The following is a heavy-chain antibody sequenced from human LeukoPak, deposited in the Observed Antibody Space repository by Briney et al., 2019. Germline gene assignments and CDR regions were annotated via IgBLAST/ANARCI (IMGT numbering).Heavy chain of an antibody. D-gene: IGHD3-10*02. CDR1: GYDFTSYW. V-gene: IGHV5-51*01. Sequence: GESLKISCKGSGYDFTSYWIGWVRQLPGKGLEWMGVIYPGDSDTRYSPSFQGQVTISADKFISTAYLQWSSLKASDTAIYYCARRNGACSGSNYHFDYWGRGTLVTVSS. CDR2: IYPGDSDT. CDR3: ARRNGACSGSNYHFDY. J-gene: IGHJ4*02.